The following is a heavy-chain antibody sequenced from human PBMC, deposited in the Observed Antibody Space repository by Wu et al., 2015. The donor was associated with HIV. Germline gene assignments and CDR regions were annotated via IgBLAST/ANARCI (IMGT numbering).Heavy chain of an antibody. Sequence: QVQLVQSGAELKKPLASVKVSCKTSGFPFAASYIHWVRQAPGQGLEWMGWISPKTGGTVYAHKFQGRVTMTRDTSKNTMYMELSGLRSEDTARYYCARERVDYDSGGYRAHRGYYFDYWGQGTLVIVSS. D-gene: IGHD3-22*01. CDR3: ARERVDYDSGGYRAHRGYYFDY. CDR2: ISPKTGGT. J-gene: IGHJ4*02. V-gene: IGHV1-2*02. CDR1: GFPFAASY.